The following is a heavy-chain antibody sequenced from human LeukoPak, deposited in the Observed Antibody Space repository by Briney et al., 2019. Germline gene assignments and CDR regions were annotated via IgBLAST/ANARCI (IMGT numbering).Heavy chain of an antibody. Sequence: ASVKVSCKASGYTFTSYGISWVRQAPGQGREWMGWISAYNGNTNYAQKLQGRVTMTTDTSTSTAYMELRSLRSEDTAVYYYARVRFNHYYDSSGKYFDYWGQGTLVTVSS. CDR2: ISAYNGNT. J-gene: IGHJ4*02. D-gene: IGHD3-22*01. V-gene: IGHV1-18*01. CDR1: GYTFTSYG. CDR3: ARVRFNHYYDSSGKYFDY.